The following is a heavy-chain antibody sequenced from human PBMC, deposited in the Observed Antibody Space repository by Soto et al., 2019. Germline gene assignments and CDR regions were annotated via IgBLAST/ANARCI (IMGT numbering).Heavy chain of an antibody. Sequence: PSETLSLTCTVSGGSISSGGYYWSWIRQHPGKGREWIGYIDYSGSTYYNPSLNSRVTISVDTSKNQFSLKLSSVTAADTGVYYCESSYCSGGSCYKAAFAIWGQGTMVTVSS. CDR3: ESSYCSGGSCYKAAFAI. V-gene: IGHV4-31*03. CDR2: IDYSGST. J-gene: IGHJ3*02. D-gene: IGHD2-15*01. CDR1: GGSISSGGYY.